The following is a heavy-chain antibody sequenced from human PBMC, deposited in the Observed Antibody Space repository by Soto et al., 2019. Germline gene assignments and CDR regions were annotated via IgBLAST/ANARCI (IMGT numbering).Heavy chain of an antibody. CDR2: IYHSGTT. CDR3: ARGQTNIWYFDH. V-gene: IGHV4-59*02. CDR1: GGSGSGYH. J-gene: IGHJ4*02. Sequence: QVQLQESGPRLVKPSETLSLTCTVSGGSGSGYHWNWVRQPPGKTLEWIGHIYHSGTTNYNPSLKSRITISIVTSKNQFSLKMNSVTAADTAVYYCARGQTNIWYFDHWGQGTLVTVSS.